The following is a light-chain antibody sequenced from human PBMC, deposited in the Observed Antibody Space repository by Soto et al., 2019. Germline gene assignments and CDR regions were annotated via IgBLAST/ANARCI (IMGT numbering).Light chain of an antibody. CDR3: QQYGTSPPIT. CDR2: GAS. Sequence: DIGLTQSPGTVSLSPGERATLSFMAIQSLTSSYLAWHQQKPGQAPRLLIYGASNRATGIPDRFSGSGSGTDFTLTISRLEPEDFAVYYCQQYGTSPPITFGQGTRLEIK. CDR1: QSLTSSY. V-gene: IGKV3-20*01. J-gene: IGKJ5*01.